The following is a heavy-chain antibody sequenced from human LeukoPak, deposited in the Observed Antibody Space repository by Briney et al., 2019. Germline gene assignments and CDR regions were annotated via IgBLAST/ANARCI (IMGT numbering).Heavy chain of an antibody. J-gene: IGHJ6*02. CDR1: GYTFTSYA. V-gene: IGHV1-3*01. Sequence: ASVKVSCKASGYTFTSYAMHWVRQAPGQRLEWMGWINAGNGNTKYSQKFQGRVTITRDTSASTAYMELSSLRSEDTAAYYCARENAPQYGMDVWGQGTTVAVSS. CDR2: INAGNGNT. CDR3: ARENAPQYGMDV.